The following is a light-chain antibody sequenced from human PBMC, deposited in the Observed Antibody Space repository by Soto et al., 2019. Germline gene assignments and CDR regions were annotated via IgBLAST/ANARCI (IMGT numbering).Light chain of an antibody. Sequence: DIQMTQSPSTLSASVGDRVTITCRASQSISTWLAWYQQKPGKAPKLLIYDASALESGVPSRFSGSGSGTEFTLTISSLQPDDFANYYCHRYNSYSRTFGQRTKVEIK. CDR1: QSISTW. J-gene: IGKJ1*01. CDR3: HRYNSYSRT. V-gene: IGKV1-5*01. CDR2: DAS.